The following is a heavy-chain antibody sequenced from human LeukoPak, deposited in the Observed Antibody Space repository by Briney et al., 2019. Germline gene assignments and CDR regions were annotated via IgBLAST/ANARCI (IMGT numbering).Heavy chain of an antibody. CDR3: ARDATCWFADY. CDR2: IRFNGNDK. D-gene: IGHD3-9*01. J-gene: IGHJ4*02. CDR1: GFTFSSNG. Sequence: GGSLRLSCTASGFTFSSNGMYWVRQAPGKGLEWVAMIRFNGNDKFYIDSVKGRFTISRDISKNTQYLQMNSLTIEDTAVYYCARDATCWFADYWGQGTPVTVSS. V-gene: IGHV3-33*08.